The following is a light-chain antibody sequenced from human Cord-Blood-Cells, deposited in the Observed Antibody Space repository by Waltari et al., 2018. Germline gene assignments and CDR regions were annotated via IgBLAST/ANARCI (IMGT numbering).Light chain of an antibody. CDR2: DAS. V-gene: IGKV1-13*02. CDR3: QQFNSYPIT. Sequence: AIQLTHSPSSLSASVGDRVTLTCRASQGISSALAWYQQKPGKAPKLLIYDASSLESGVPSRFSGSGSGTDFTLTISSLQPEDFATYYCQQFNSYPITFGQGTRLEIK. CDR1: QGISSA. J-gene: IGKJ5*01.